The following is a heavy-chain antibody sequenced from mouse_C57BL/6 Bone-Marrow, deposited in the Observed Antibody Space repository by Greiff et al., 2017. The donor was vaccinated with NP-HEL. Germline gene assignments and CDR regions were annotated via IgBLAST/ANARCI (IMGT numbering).Heavy chain of an antibody. CDR3: AIATDYDYDGAMDY. D-gene: IGHD2-4*01. J-gene: IGHJ4*01. V-gene: IGHV1-26*01. CDR1: GYTFTDYY. Sequence: EVQLQQSGPELVKPGASVKISCKASGYTFTDYYMNWVKQSPGKSLEWIGDINPNNGGTSYNQKFKGKATLTVDKSSSTAYMELRSLTSEDSAVYYGAIATDYDYDGAMDYWGQGTSVTVSS. CDR2: INPNNGGT.